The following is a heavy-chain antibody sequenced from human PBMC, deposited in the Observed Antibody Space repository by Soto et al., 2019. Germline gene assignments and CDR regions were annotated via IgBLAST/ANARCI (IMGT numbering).Heavy chain of an antibody. CDR2: ISSSGSTI. D-gene: IGHD4-17*01. CDR3: VRVAYAYYYYYYYMDV. J-gene: IGHJ6*03. V-gene: IGHV3-11*01. CDR1: GFTFSDYY. Sequence: QVQLVESGGGLVKPGGSLRLSCAASGFTFSDYYMSWIRQAPGKGLEWVSYISSSGSTIYYADSVKGRFTISRDNAKNSLYLQMNSLRAEDTAVYYCVRVAYAYYYYYYYMDVWGKGTTVTVSS.